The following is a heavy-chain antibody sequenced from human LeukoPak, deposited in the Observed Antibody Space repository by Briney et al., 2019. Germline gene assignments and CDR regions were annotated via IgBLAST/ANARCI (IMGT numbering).Heavy chain of an antibody. D-gene: IGHD1-26*01. V-gene: IGHV3-74*01. CDR3: ARDSTSGSYFFDY. CDR1: GFTFSSYW. Sequence: GGSLRLSCAASGFTFSSYWMHWVRQAPGKGLVWVSRINSDGSSTSYADSVKGRFTISRDNAKNSLYLQMNSLRAEDTAVYYCARDSTSGSYFFDYWGQGTLVTVSS. J-gene: IGHJ4*02. CDR2: INSDGSST.